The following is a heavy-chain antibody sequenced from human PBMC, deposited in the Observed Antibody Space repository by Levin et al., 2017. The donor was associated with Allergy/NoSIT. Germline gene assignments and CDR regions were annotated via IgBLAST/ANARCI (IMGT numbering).Heavy chain of an antibody. Sequence: TGGSLRLSCKGSGYSFTSYWIGWVRQMPGKGLEWMGIIYPGDSDTRYSPSFQGQVTISADKSISTAYLQWSSLKATDTAMYYCARRKGKDSYYYMDVWGKGTTVTVSS. CDR3: ARRKGKDSYYYMDV. J-gene: IGHJ6*03. CDR1: GYSFTSYW. CDR2: IYPGDSDT. V-gene: IGHV5-51*01.